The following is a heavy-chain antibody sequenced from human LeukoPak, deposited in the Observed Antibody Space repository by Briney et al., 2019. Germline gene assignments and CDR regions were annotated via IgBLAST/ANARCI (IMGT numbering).Heavy chain of an antibody. CDR3: ARFVVPAASNYMDV. V-gene: IGHV1-69*04. D-gene: IGHD2-2*01. CDR1: GGTFSSYA. CDR2: IIPILGIA. J-gene: IGHJ6*03. Sequence: SVKVSCKASGGTFSSYAISWVRQAPGQGLEWMGRIIPILGIANYAQKFQGRVTITADKSTSTAYMELSSLRSEDTAVYYCARFVVPAASNYMDVWGKGTTVTVSS.